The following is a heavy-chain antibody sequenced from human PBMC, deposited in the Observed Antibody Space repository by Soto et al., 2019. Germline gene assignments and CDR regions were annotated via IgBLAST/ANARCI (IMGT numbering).Heavy chain of an antibody. CDR1: GFTFNSYG. D-gene: IGHD3-16*01. CDR2: ISGSGGNT. CDR3: AKNRGTPFYFDY. J-gene: IGHJ4*02. V-gene: IGHV3-23*01. Sequence: EVQLLESGGGLVQPGGSLRLSCAASGFTFNSYGMSWVRQAPGKGLEWVSAISGSGGNTFYADSVKGRFTISRDNSKNTLYLQLNSLRAGDTAVYFCAKNRGTPFYFDYWGQGTLVTVSS.